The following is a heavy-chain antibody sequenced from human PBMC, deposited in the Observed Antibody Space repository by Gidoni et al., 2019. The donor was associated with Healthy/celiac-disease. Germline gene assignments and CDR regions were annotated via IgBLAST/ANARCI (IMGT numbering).Heavy chain of an antibody. Sequence: QVQLVQSGAEVKKPGASVKVSCKASGYTFTGYYMHWVRQAPGQGLEWMGWINPNSGGTNYAQKFQGRVTMTRDTSISTAYMELSRLRSDDTAVYYCASDELVVVVPAAQEVYYYYGMDVWGQGTTVTVSS. CDR2: INPNSGGT. CDR1: GYTFTGYY. J-gene: IGHJ6*02. CDR3: ASDELVVVVPAAQEVYYYYGMDV. V-gene: IGHV1-2*02. D-gene: IGHD2-2*01.